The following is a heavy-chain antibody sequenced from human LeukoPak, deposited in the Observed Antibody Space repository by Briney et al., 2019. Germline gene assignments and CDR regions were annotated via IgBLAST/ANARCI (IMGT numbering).Heavy chain of an antibody. CDR2: ISGSGGST. V-gene: IGHV3-23*01. CDR3: AKDTCTNGVCYTIDY. J-gene: IGHJ4*02. Sequence: PGGSLRLSCAASGFTFSRYAMSWVRQAPGKGLEWVSAISGSGGSTYYADSVKGRFTISRDNSKNTLYLQMNSLRAEDTAVYYCAKDTCTNGVCYTIDYWGQGTLVTVSS. CDR1: GFTFSRYA. D-gene: IGHD2-8*01.